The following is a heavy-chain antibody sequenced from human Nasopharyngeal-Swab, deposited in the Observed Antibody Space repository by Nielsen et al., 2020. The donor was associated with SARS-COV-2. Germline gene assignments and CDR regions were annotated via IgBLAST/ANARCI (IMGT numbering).Heavy chain of an antibody. CDR3: ARDDVYCSSTSCYRAPLNY. J-gene: IGHJ4*02. D-gene: IGHD2-2*01. V-gene: IGHV4-38-2*02. Sequence: WIRQPPGKGLEWIGSIYYSGSTYYNPSLKSRVTISVDTSKNQFSLKLSSVIAADTAVYYCARDDVYCSSTSCYRAPLNYWGQGTLVTVSS. CDR2: IYYSGST.